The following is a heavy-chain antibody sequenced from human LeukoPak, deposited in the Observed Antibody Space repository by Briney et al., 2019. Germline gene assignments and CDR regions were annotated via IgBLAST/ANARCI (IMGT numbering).Heavy chain of an antibody. D-gene: IGHD3-10*01. Sequence: GGSLRLSCAASGFTFSGSAMHWVRQAPGKGLECVAAISYEGSNKYYSDSVKGRFTISRDNSKNTLYLQMSSLRPEDTAVYYCVRGGDYYGSDPFYFDYWGQGTLVTVSS. CDR2: ISYEGSNK. J-gene: IGHJ4*02. CDR1: GFTFSGSA. V-gene: IGHV3-30*04. CDR3: VRGGDYYGSDPFYFDY.